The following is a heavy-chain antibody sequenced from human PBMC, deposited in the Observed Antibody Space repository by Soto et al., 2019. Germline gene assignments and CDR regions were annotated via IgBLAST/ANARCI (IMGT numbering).Heavy chain of an antibody. V-gene: IGHV3-21*01. CDR3: ARDESHYYDSFDP. CDR1: GFTFSSYS. D-gene: IGHD3-22*01. J-gene: IGHJ5*02. CDR2: ISSSSSYI. Sequence: GGSLRLSCAASGFTFSSYSMNWVRQAPGKGLEWVSSISSSSSYIYYADSVKGRFTISRDNAKNSLYLQMNSLRAEDTAVYYCARDESHYYDSFDPWGQGTLVTVSS.